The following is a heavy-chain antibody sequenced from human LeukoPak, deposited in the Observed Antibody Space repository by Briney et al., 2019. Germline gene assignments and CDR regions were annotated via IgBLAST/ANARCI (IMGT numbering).Heavy chain of an antibody. D-gene: IGHD6-13*01. Sequence: GASVKVSCKASGYTFTSYAMNWVRQAPGQGLEWMGRINPNSGGTNYAQKFQGRVTMTRDTSISTAYMELSRLRSDDTAVYYCARDPGSSWYYYYYGMDVWGQGTTVTVSS. CDR3: ARDPGSSWYYYYYGMDV. CDR2: INPNSGGT. V-gene: IGHV1-2*06. CDR1: GYTFTSYA. J-gene: IGHJ6*02.